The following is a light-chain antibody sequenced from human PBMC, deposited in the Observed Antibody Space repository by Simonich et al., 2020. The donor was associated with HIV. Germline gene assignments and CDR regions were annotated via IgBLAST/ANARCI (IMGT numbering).Light chain of an antibody. CDR2: WAS. Sequence: DIVMTQSPDSLAVSLGERATINCKSSQSVLYRSNNKNYLAWYKQKPGQPPKLLIYWASTREFGVPDRFSGRGSGTDFTLTISSLQAEDVTVYYCQQYYSTPLTFGGGTKVEIK. V-gene: IGKV4-1*01. CDR3: QQYYSTPLT. CDR1: QSVLYRSNNKNY. J-gene: IGKJ4*01.